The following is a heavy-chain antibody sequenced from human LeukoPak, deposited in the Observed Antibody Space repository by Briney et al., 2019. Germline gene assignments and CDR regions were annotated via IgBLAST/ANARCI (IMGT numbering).Heavy chain of an antibody. V-gene: IGHV3-23*01. CDR3: TKCLKWFGERNNYYYYMDV. Sequence: PGGSLRLSCAASGFTFISYSMTWVRQAPGKGLEWVSAISGSGGGTFYADSVKGRFTISRDNSKNMLYLQMNSLRAEDTAVYYCTKCLKWFGERNNYYYYMDVWGKGTTVTISS. D-gene: IGHD3-10*01. J-gene: IGHJ6*03. CDR2: ISGSGGGT. CDR1: GFTFISYS.